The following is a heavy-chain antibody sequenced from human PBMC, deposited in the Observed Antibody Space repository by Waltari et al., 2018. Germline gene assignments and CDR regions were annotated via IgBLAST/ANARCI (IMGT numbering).Heavy chain of an antibody. Sequence: EVQLVESGGGLVQPGGSLRLSCAASGFTFSSYSMNWVRQAPGKGLEWVSYISSSSSTISYADSVKGRFTISRDNAKNSLYLQMNSLRAEDTAVYYCARDSGTNYYYYGMDVWGQGTTVTVSS. J-gene: IGHJ6*02. D-gene: IGHD5-12*01. CDR3: ARDSGTNYYYYGMDV. CDR1: GFTFSSYS. CDR2: ISSSSSTI. V-gene: IGHV3-48*01.